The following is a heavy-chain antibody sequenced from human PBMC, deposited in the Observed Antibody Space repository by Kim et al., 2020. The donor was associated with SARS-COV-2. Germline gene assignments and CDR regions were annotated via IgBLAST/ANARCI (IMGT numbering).Heavy chain of an antibody. D-gene: IGHD2-2*01. J-gene: IGHJ5*02. CDR3: ARGTCWSTSCYGGDWFDP. V-gene: IGHV1-69*13. CDR2: IIPIFGTA. Sequence: SVKVSCKASGGTFSSYAISWVRQAPGQGLEWMGGIIPIFGTANYAQKFQGRVTITADESTSTAYMELSSLRSEDTAVYYCARGTCWSTSCYGGDWFDPWGQGTLVTVSS. CDR1: GGTFSSYA.